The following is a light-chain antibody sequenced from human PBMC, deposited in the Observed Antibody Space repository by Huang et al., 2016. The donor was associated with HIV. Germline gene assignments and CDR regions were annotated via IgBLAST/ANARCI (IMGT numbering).Light chain of an antibody. Sequence: EIVLTQSPVTLSLSPGDTATLSCRASQSVIISYLAWYQQKPGQTPRLLIYGASSRAAGIPDRFRGSGSGTEYTLTINNLEPEDFAVYFCQHYGRSPPFTFGPGTKVHIK. J-gene: IGKJ3*01. CDR2: GAS. CDR1: QSVIISY. CDR3: QHYGRSPPFT. V-gene: IGKV3-20*01.